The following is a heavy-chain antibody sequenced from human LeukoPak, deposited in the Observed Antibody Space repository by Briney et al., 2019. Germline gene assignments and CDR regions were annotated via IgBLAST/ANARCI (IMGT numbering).Heavy chain of an antibody. D-gene: IGHD3-10*01. CDR3: ARADRRGSGSYYGLDY. J-gene: IGHJ4*02. V-gene: IGHV4-34*01. Sequence: GSLRLSCAASGFTFSSYAMSWVRQAPGKGLEWIGEINHSGSTNYNPSLKSRVTISVDTSKNQFSLKLSSVTAADTAVYYCARADRRGSGSYYGLDYWGQGTLVTVSS. CDR2: INHSGST. CDR1: GFTFSSYA.